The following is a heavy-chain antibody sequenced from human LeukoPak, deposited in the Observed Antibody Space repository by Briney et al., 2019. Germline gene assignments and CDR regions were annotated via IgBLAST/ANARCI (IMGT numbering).Heavy chain of an antibody. CDR2: ISSGSTTK. J-gene: IGHJ4*02. CDR1: GFTFSSYG. Sequence: GGSLRLSCAASGFTFSSYGMHWVRQAPGKGLEWVAYISSGSTTKYYADSVKGRFTISRDNSKNTLYLQMNSLRAEDTAVYYCATRGDILTGYPYYFDYWGQGTLVTVSS. CDR3: ATRGDILTGYPYYFDY. D-gene: IGHD3-9*01. V-gene: IGHV3-48*01.